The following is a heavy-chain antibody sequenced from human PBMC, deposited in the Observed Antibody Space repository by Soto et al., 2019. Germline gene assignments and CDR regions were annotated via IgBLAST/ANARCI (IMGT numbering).Heavy chain of an antibody. CDR2: ISSIGST. D-gene: IGHD3-9*01. Sequence: QVQLQESGPGLVKPSQTLSLTCTVSGGSISSGDYFWGWIRQSPGKGLEWIGYISSIGSTYYTPSLKSRVSVSRDTSKNQFSLKLSSVTTTDTAVYYCARGLVIRPYYYHGMDVWGQGTTVTVSS. V-gene: IGHV4-30-4*01. J-gene: IGHJ6*02. CDR1: GGSISSGDYF. CDR3: ARGLVIRPYYYHGMDV.